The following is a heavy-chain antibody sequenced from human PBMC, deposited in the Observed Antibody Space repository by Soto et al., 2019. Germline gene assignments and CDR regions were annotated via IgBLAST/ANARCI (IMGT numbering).Heavy chain of an antibody. CDR1: GYTFTSYG. CDR3: STDSYIDMPIVRFDY. CDR2: ISAYNGNT. Sequence: GASVKVSCKASGYTFTSYGISWVRQAPGQGLEWMGWISAYNGNTNYAQKLQGRVTMTTDTSTSTAYMELRSLRSDDTAVYYCSTDSYIDMPIVRFDYWGHGTLVTVSS. J-gene: IGHJ4*01. V-gene: IGHV1-18*01. D-gene: IGHD2-15*01.